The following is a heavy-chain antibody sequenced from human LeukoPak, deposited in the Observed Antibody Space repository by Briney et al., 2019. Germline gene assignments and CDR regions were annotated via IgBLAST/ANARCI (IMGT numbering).Heavy chain of an antibody. CDR1: GYTFTGYY. CDR3: ARGYSSSWYRDLDYYYYYMDV. D-gene: IGHD6-13*01. CDR2: INPNSGGT. Sequence: ASVKVSCKASGYTFTGYYMHWVRQAPGQGLEWMGWINPNSGGTNYAQKFQGRVTMTRDTSISTAYMELSRLRSDDTAAYYCARGYSSSWYRDLDYYYYYMDVWGKGTTVTVSS. J-gene: IGHJ6*03. V-gene: IGHV1-2*02.